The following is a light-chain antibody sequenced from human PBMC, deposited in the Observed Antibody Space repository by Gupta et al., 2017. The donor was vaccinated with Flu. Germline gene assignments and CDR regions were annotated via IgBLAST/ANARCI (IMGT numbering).Light chain of an antibody. J-gene: IGLJ3*02. CDR2: DDN. V-gene: IGLV3-21*02. CDR1: DFESKS. Sequence: YVLTQPPSVSVAPGRTARISCGGNDFESKSVTVHWYQQKPGQAPVLVLYDDNYRTSGIPERFSGSNSGNTATLTITRVEVGDEADYYCQVWDSGSGVFGGGTKLTVL. CDR3: QVWDSGSGV.